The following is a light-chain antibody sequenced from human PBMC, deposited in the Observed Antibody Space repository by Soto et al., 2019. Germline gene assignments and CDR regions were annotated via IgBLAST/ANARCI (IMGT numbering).Light chain of an antibody. V-gene: IGKV3-15*01. Sequence: EIVMTQSPATLSVSPGERATLSCRASQNVNSNLAWYQQKPGQARRLLIYGASTRDTGVPARFSGSGSGTEFTLTISSLQPEDFAIYYCQHLNNWPSYTFGQGTKVDIK. J-gene: IGKJ2*01. CDR1: QNVNSN. CDR3: QHLNNWPSYT. CDR2: GAS.